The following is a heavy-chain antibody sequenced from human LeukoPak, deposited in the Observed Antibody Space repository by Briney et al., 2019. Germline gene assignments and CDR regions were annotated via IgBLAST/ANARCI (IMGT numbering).Heavy chain of an antibody. Sequence: PGGSLRLSCAASGFTFSSYWMHWVRQAPGKGLVWVSHINSDGSSTTYADSVKGRFTISRDNAKNTLYLQMNSLRAEDTAVYYCARWETTVTTLDYWGQGTLVTVSS. D-gene: IGHD4-17*01. CDR1: GFTFSSYW. CDR2: INSDGSST. CDR3: ARWETTVTTLDY. J-gene: IGHJ4*02. V-gene: IGHV3-74*01.